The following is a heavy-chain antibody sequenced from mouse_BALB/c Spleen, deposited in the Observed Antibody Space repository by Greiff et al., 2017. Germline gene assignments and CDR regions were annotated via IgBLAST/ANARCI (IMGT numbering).Heavy chain of an antibody. CDR1: GFTFSSYT. D-gene: IGHD2-14*01. CDR2: ISSGGSYT. V-gene: IGHV5-6-4*01. J-gene: IGHJ4*01. CDR3: TREGRYDGGYAMDY. Sequence: DVKLVESGGGLVKPGGSLKLSCAASGFTFSSYTMSWVRQTPEKRLEWVATISSGGSYTYYPDSVKGRFTISRDNAKNTLYLQMSSLKSEDTAMYYCTREGRYDGGYAMDYWGQGTSVTVSS.